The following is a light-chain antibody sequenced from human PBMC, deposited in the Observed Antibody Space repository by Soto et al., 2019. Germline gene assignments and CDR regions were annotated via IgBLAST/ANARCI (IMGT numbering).Light chain of an antibody. CDR1: QSVGIN. CDR3: QQYNNWPLT. Sequence: TQSPGTLSVSLGDRVTLSCRASQSVGINLAWYQQRAGQAPRLLVYGASDRPAGVPVRFSGSGARAEFTLTSSRLQAEDSADYYCQQYNNWPLTFGQGTRLEIK. CDR2: GAS. V-gene: IGKV3-15*01. J-gene: IGKJ5*01.